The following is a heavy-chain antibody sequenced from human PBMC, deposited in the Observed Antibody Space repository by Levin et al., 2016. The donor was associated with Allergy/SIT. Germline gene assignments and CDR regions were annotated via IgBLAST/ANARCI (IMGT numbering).Heavy chain of an antibody. CDR2: IYYSGST. J-gene: IGHJ6*02. CDR1: GGSISSYY. CDR3: ARAPGNRVSYYYYGMDV. V-gene: IGHV4-59*01. Sequence: GSLRLSCTVSGGSISSYYWSWIRQPPGKGLEWIGYIYYSGSTNYNPSLKSRVTISVDTSKNQFSLKLSSVTAADTAVYYCARAPGNRVSYYYYGMDVWGQGTTVTVSS. D-gene: IGHD1-14*01.